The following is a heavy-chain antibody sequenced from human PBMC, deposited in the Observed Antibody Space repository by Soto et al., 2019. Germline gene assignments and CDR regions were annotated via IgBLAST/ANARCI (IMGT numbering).Heavy chain of an antibody. CDR2: IWYDGSNK. CDR3: ARDFVSWNYYYYYGMDV. V-gene: IGHV3-33*01. Sequence: QVQLVESGGGVVQPGRSLRLSCAASGFTFSSYGMHWVRQAPGKGLEWVAVIWYDGSNKYYADSVKSRFTISRDNSKNTLYLQMNSLRAEDTAVYYCARDFVSWNYYYYYGMDVWGQGTTVTVSS. J-gene: IGHJ6*02. CDR1: GFTFSSYG. D-gene: IGHD6-13*01.